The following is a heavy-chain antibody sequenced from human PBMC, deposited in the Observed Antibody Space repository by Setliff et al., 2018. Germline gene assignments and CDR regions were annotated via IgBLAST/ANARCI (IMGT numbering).Heavy chain of an antibody. Sequence: GGSLRLSCAASGFTFSSYAMSWVRQAPGKGLEWVSAISGSGGSTYYADSVKGRFTIARDNSKNTLYLQMNSLRAEDTAVYYCAKVQAVAGTCFQHWGQGTLVTVSS. CDR1: GFTFSSYA. D-gene: IGHD6-19*01. J-gene: IGHJ1*01. CDR2: ISGSGGST. V-gene: IGHV3-23*01. CDR3: AKVQAVAGTCFQH.